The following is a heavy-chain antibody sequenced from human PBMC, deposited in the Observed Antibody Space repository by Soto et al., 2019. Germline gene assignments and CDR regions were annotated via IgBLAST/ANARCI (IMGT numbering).Heavy chain of an antibody. CDR1: GGTFNNYA. Sequence: GASVKVSCKASGGTFNNYAISWVRQAPGQGLEWMGGIIPLFGTTNYAQKFQGRVTITADESTSTAYMELSSLRSEDTAFYYCARPRSHYYDRSAERAFDIWGQGTMVT. CDR2: IIPLFGTT. V-gene: IGHV1-69*13. CDR3: ARPRSHYYDRSAERAFDI. D-gene: IGHD3-22*01. J-gene: IGHJ3*02.